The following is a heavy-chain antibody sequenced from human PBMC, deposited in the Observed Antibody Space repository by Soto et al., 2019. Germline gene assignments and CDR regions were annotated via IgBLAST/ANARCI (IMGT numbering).Heavy chain of an antibody. V-gene: IGHV3-7*03. CDR1: GFTFSTYW. CDR3: AGWGGHDYNY. Sequence: GGSLRLSCVGSGFTFSTYWTNWVRQAPGMGLEWVANINPDGDVGMYVDSVKGRFTTSRDNARNSLYLQMNNLRVDDTAVYFCAGWGGHDYNYWGQGIQVTVSS. CDR2: INPDGDVG. J-gene: IGHJ4*02. D-gene: IGHD3-16*01.